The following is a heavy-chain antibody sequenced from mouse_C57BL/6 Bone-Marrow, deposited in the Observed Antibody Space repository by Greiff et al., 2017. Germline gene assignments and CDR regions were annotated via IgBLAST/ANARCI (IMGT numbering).Heavy chain of an antibody. D-gene: IGHD1-2*01. CDR3: TTRLRPRDY. CDR2: IDPENGDT. Sequence: EVQLQQSGAELVRPGASVKLSCTASGFNIKDDYMHWVKQRPEQGLEWIGWIDPENGDTEYASKFQGKATITADTSSNTAYLLLSSLTSEDTAVXYCTTRLRPRDYWGQGTSVTVSS. V-gene: IGHV14-4*01. CDR1: GFNIKDDY. J-gene: IGHJ4*01.